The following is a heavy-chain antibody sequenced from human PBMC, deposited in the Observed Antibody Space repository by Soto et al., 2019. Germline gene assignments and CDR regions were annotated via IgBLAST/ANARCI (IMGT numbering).Heavy chain of an antibody. CDR2: INAGNGNT. D-gene: IGHD3-3*01. V-gene: IGHV1-3*01. Sequence: QVQLVQSGAEVKKPGASVKVSCKASGYTFTSYAMHWVRQAPGQRLELMGWINAGNGNTKYSQKFQGRVTITRDTSASTAYMELSSLRSEDTAVYYCARTKYYDFWSGYSYFDYWGQGTLVTVSS. CDR1: GYTFTSYA. CDR3: ARTKYYDFWSGYSYFDY. J-gene: IGHJ4*02.